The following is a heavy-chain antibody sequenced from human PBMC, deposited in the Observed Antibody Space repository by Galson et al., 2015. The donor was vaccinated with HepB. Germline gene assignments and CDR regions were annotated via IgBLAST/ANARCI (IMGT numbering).Heavy chain of an antibody. CDR3: ARDEISGTWGHAFDI. CDR1: GFTFNIRH. CDR2: ISSSGSET. D-gene: IGHD1-20*01. J-gene: IGHJ3*02. Sequence: SLRLSCAASGFTFNIRHMNWVRRAPGKGLEWISYISSSGSETFYADSVKGRFTISRDNAKDLVFLQMKNLRDEDTAVYYCARDEISGTWGHAFDIWGQGTMVTVS. V-gene: IGHV3-48*02.